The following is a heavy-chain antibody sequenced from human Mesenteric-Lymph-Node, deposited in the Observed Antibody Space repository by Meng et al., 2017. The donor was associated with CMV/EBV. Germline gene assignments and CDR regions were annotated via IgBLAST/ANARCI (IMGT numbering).Heavy chain of an antibody. Sequence: GGSLRLSCAASGFTFSSYAMSWVRQAPGKGLEWVSGISGSGGSTYYADSVKGRFTISRDNSKNTLYLQINSLRAEDTAVYYCANGIEYSSSYYFDYWGQGTLVTVSS. J-gene: IGHJ4*02. D-gene: IGHD6-6*01. CDR3: ANGIEYSSSYYFDY. CDR1: GFTFSSYA. CDR2: ISGSGGST. V-gene: IGHV3-23*01.